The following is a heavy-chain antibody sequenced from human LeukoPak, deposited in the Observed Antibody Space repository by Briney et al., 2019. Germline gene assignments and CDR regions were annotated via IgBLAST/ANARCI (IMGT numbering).Heavy chain of an antibody. Sequence: GSLRLSCAASGFTFSGYSMNWIRQPPEKGLEWIGEINHSGSTNYNPSLKSRVTISVDTSKNQFSLKLSSVTAADTAVYYCARARGRFGFDPWGQGTLVTVSS. CDR2: INHSGST. V-gene: IGHV4-34*01. CDR3: ARARGRFGFDP. J-gene: IGHJ5*02. CDR1: GFTFSGYS. D-gene: IGHD3-3*01.